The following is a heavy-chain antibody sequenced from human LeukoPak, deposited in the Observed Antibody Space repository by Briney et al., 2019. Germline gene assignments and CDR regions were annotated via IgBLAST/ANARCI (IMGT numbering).Heavy chain of an antibody. D-gene: IGHD2-15*01. CDR1: GFNFNNYN. V-gene: IGHV3-30*03. CDR2: ISYDGSNK. CDR3: ARGRVAATGSIYFDY. J-gene: IGHJ4*02. Sequence: GGSLRLSCAASGFNFNNYNMNWVRQAPGKGLEWVAVISYDGSNKYYADSVKGRFTISRDNSKNTLYLQMNSLRAEDTAVYYCARGRVAATGSIYFDYWGQGTLVTVSS.